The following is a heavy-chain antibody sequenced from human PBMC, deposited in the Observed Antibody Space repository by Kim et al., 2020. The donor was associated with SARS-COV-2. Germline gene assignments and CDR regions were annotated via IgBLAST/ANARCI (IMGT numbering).Heavy chain of an antibody. CDR3: AREKYSGSFDFDY. Sequence: TPSLKSRVTISVDTSKNQFSLKLSSVTAADTAVYYCAREKYSGSFDFDYWGQGTLVTVSS. D-gene: IGHD1-26*01. J-gene: IGHJ4*02. V-gene: IGHV4-59*01.